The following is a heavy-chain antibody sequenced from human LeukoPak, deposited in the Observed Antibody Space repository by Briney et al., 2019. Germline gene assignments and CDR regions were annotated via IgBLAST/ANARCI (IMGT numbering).Heavy chain of an antibody. CDR2: INTNTGNP. V-gene: IGHV7-4-1*02. D-gene: IGHD3-3*01. Sequence: ASVKVSCKASGYTFISYAMNWVRQAPGQGLEWMGWINTNTGNPTYAQGFTGRFVFSLDTSVSTAYLQISSLKAEDTAMYYCARHPDEDDFWSGYLDYWGQGTMVTVSS. CDR1: GYTFISYA. CDR3: ARHPDEDDFWSGYLDY. J-gene: IGHJ4*02.